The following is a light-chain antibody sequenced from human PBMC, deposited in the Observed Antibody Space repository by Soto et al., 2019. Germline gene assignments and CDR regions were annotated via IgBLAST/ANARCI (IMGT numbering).Light chain of an antibody. CDR1: QSISSW. CDR2: KAS. V-gene: IGKV1-5*03. CDR3: QQYDIYPWT. Sequence: DIQMTQSPSTLSASVGDRVTITCRASQSISSWLAWYQQKPGKAPKLLIYKASSLESGVPSRFSGSGSGTQFTLTISSLQPDDFATYYCQQYDIYPWTFSQGTKVEIK. J-gene: IGKJ1*01.